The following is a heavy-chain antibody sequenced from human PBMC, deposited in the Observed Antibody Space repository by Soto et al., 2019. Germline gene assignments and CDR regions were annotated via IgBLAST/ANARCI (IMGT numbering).Heavy chain of an antibody. CDR3: AKAGSSGYYYFDY. D-gene: IGHD3-22*01. V-gene: IGHV3-30*18. Sequence: GGSLRLSCAASGFTFSSYGMHRVRQAPGKGLEWVAVISYDGSNKYYADSVKGRFTISRDNSKNTLYLQMNSLRAEDTAVYYCAKAGSSGYYYFDYWGQGTLVTVSS. CDR1: GFTFSSYG. CDR2: ISYDGSNK. J-gene: IGHJ4*02.